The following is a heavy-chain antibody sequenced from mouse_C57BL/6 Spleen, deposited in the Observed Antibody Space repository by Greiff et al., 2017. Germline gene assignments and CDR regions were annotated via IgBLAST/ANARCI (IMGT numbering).Heavy chain of an antibody. CDR3: AAPYGNYAMDY. V-gene: IGHV1-7*01. D-gene: IGHD2-1*01. Sequence: VQRVESGAELAKPGASVKLSCKASGYTFTSYWMHWVKQRPGQGLEWIGYINPSSGYTKYNQKFKDKATLTADKSSSTAYMQLSSLTYEDSAVYYCAAPYGNYAMDYWGQGTSVTVSS. CDR2: INPSSGYT. J-gene: IGHJ4*01. CDR1: GYTFTSYW.